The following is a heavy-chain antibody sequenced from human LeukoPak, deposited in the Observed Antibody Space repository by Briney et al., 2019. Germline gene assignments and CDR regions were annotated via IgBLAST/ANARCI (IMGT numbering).Heavy chain of an antibody. J-gene: IGHJ4*02. CDR3: GKDLGSSARYLDRVDY. D-gene: IGHD2-2*01. CDR1: GFAFSSHG. Sequence: GGSLRLSCGASGFAFSSHGMHWVRQAPGKGLEWLTIIWYDGSEKYYADSVKGRFTVSRDNSKNTVYLRMNSLRAEDTAVYYCGKDLGSSARYLDRVDYWGQGTLVTVSS. V-gene: IGHV3-33*06. CDR2: IWYDGSEK.